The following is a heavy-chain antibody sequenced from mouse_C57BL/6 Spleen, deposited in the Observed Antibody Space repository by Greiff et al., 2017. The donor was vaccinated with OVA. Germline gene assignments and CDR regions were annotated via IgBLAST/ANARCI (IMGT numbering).Heavy chain of an antibody. D-gene: IGHD1-1*01. Sequence: QVQLQQSGAELVKPGASVKLSCKASGYTFTSYWMQWVKQRPGQGLEWIGEIDPSDSYTNYNQKFKGKATLTVDTSSSTAYMQLSSLTSEDSAVYYCARLSNYDFDYWGQGTTLTVSS. CDR3: ARLSNYDFDY. J-gene: IGHJ2*01. CDR2: IDPSDSYT. CDR1: GYTFTSYW. V-gene: IGHV1-50*01.